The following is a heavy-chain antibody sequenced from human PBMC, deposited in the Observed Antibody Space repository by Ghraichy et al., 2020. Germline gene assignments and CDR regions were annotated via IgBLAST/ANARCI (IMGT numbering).Heavy chain of an antibody. CDR1: GGSISSYY. CDR3: ATRGGYDAFDI. Sequence: LETLSLTCTVSGGSISSYYWSWIRQPPGKGLEWIGYIYYSGSTNYNPSLKSRVIISVDTSKNQFSLKLSSVTAADTAVYYCATRGGYDAFDIWGQGTMVTVSS. V-gene: IGHV4-59*01. J-gene: IGHJ3*02. CDR2: IYYSGST. D-gene: IGHD3-10*01.